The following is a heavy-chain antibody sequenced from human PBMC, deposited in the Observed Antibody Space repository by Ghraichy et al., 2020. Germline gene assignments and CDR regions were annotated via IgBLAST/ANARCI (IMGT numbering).Heavy chain of an antibody. V-gene: IGHV1-2*02. CDR3: ARDRRDGYKDT. J-gene: IGHJ3*02. CDR2: INPNSGGT. D-gene: IGHD5-24*01. CDR1: GYPFTDYY. Sequence: ASVKVSCTVSGYPFTDYYLHWVRQAPGQGLEWMAWINPNSGGTNYAQKFQGRVTLTRDTSISTAYMELIRLTSDDTAVYYCARDRRDGYKDTWGQGTMVIVSS.